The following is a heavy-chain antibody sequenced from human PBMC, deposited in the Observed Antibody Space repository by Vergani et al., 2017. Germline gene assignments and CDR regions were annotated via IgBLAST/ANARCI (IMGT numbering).Heavy chain of an antibody. CDR3: VRDSIGYSTSYYAY. CDR1: GFTFSAYA. Sequence: EELLVQSGGGLVQPGGSLRLSCAASGFTFSAYAMNWVRQAPGKGLEWIAYISTRSTTIYYAGSVMDRFTISRDNAKNTLYLQMNNLRAEDTAVYYCVRDSIGYSTSYYAYWGQGTLVTVSS. V-gene: IGHV3-48*01. D-gene: IGHD3-10*01. J-gene: IGHJ4*02. CDR2: ISTRSTTI.